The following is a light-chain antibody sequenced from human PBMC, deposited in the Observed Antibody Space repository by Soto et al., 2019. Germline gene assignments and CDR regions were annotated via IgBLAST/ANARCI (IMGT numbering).Light chain of an antibody. V-gene: IGLV2-23*01. CDR2: EGS. Sequence: QSVLTQPASVSGSPGQSITISCTGTSSDVGSYNLVSWYQQHPGKVPQLMIYEGSKRPSGVSNRFSGSKSGNTASLTISGLQAEDEADYYCCSYARGSTYVFXTGTNGTVL. J-gene: IGLJ1*01. CDR3: CSYARGSTYV. CDR1: SSDVGSYNL.